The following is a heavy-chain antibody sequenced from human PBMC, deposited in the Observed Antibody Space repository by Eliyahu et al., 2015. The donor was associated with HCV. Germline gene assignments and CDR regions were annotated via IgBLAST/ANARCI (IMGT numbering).Heavy chain of an antibody. J-gene: IGHJ4*02. D-gene: IGHD3-22*01. CDR2: IYSGGST. CDR3: ARDRGYYYDSSFDY. CDR1: GFTVSSNY. Sequence: EVQLVESGGGLVQPGGSLRLSCAASGFTVSSNYMSWVRQAPGKGLEWVSVIYSGGSTYYADSVKGRFXISRDNSKNTLYLQMNSLRAEDTAVYYCARDRGYYYDSSFDYWGQGTLVTVSS. V-gene: IGHV3-66*02.